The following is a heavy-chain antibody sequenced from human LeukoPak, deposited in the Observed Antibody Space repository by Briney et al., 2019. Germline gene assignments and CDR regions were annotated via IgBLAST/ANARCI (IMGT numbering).Heavy chain of an antibody. D-gene: IGHD3-22*01. CDR3: ARWDYYDTSAYSGDFDY. Sequence: ASVKVSCKTSGYTVTGYYMHWVRQAPGQGLEWMGWVNPNRGGTKYAQKFQGRVTMTRDTSISTVYMELSSLRSDDTAVYYCARWDYYDTSAYSGDFDYWGQGTLVTVSS. J-gene: IGHJ4*02. V-gene: IGHV1-2*02. CDR1: GYTVTGYY. CDR2: VNPNRGGT.